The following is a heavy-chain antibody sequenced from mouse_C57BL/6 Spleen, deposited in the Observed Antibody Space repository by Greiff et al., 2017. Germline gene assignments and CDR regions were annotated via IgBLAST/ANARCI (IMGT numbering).Heavy chain of an antibody. Sequence: QVQLQQPGAELVKPGASVKMSCKASGYTFTSYWITWVKQRPGQGLEWIGDIYPGSGSTNYNEKFKSKATLTVDTSSSTAYMQLSSLTSEDSAVYYCARPGITTVVAHYWYFDVWGTGTTVTVSS. D-gene: IGHD1-1*01. J-gene: IGHJ1*03. CDR3: ARPGITTVVAHYWYFDV. CDR2: IYPGSGST. CDR1: GYTFTSYW. V-gene: IGHV1-55*01.